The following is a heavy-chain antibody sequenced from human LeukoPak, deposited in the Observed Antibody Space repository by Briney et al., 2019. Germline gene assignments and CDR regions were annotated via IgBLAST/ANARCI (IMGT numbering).Heavy chain of an antibody. CDR2: IWYDGSNA. Sequence: PGGSLRLSCAASGFPFNTFGMYWVRQSPGKGLEWVAVIWYDGSNADYADSVKGRFTISRDNSKNTLYLEMSSLRVEDTAIYYCAKWPEGAMDYFDYWGQGTLVTVSS. J-gene: IGHJ4*02. CDR1: GFPFNTFG. D-gene: IGHD3-16*01. CDR3: AKWPEGAMDYFDY. V-gene: IGHV3-33*06.